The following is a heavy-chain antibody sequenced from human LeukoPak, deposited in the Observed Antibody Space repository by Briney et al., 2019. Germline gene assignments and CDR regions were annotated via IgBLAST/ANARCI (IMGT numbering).Heavy chain of an antibody. Sequence: GGSLRLSCAASGFTFSNYGMHWVRQAPGKGLEWLAFIHYDGSNKYYADSVKGRFTISRDNAKNSLYLQMNSLRAEDTAVYYCARDVARISDYWGQGALVTVSS. CDR1: GFTFSNYG. V-gene: IGHV3-30*02. CDR3: ARDVARISDY. D-gene: IGHD2-15*01. CDR2: IHYDGSNK. J-gene: IGHJ4*02.